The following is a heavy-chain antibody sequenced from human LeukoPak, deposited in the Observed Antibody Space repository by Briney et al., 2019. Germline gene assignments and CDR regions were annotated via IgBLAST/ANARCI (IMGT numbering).Heavy chain of an antibody. CDR1: GGSISGSY. J-gene: IGHJ4*02. Sequence: SETLSLTYTVSGGSISGSYWSWIRQPPGKGLEWIGYIYHSGSTNYNPSLKSRVTISLDTSKNQFSLKVTSVTAADTAVYYCARDGQRNHFDYWGQGTLVTVSS. V-gene: IGHV4-59*01. CDR2: IYHSGST. CDR3: ARDGQRNHFDY. D-gene: IGHD1-14*01.